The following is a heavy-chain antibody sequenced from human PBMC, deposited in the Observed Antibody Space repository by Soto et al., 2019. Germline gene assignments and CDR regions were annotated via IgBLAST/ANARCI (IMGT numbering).Heavy chain of an antibody. CDR3: WFDP. CDR1: GDSVSSNSAA. D-gene: IGHD2-15*01. Sequence: QVQLQQSGPGLVKPSQTLSLTCAISGDSVSSNSAAWNWIRQSPSRGLEWLGRTYYRSKWYNDYAVSVKSRITINPDTSKNQFSLQLNSGSGGSCWAWSSWFDPWGQGTLVTVSS. CDR2: TYYRSKWYN. J-gene: IGHJ5*02. V-gene: IGHV6-1*01.